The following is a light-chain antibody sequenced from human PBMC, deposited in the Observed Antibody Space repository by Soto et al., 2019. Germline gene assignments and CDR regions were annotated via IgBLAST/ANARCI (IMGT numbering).Light chain of an antibody. CDR2: GAS. CDR3: QQYGGSPT. Sequence: IELTQSPGTLSLSPGERGTLSCRASQSVSSSNLAWYQQKPGQAPRLLIYGASSRATGIPDKFSGSGSGTDFTLTISRLEPEDFAVYYCQQYGGSPTFGQGTKVDIK. CDR1: QSVSSSN. J-gene: IGKJ1*01. V-gene: IGKV3-20*01.